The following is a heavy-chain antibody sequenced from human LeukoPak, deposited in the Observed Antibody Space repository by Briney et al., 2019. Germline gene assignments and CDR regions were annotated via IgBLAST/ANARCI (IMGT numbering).Heavy chain of an antibody. CDR2: ISGSGGST. Sequence: GGSLRLSCAASGFTFSSYAMSWVRQAPGKGLEWVSAISGSGGSTYYADSVKGRFTISKDNSKNTVYLQMNDLRVDDTAVYYCAKAASSSWPSYQYGMDVWGQGTTVTVSS. V-gene: IGHV3-23*01. J-gene: IGHJ6*02. D-gene: IGHD6-13*01. CDR3: AKAASSSWPSYQYGMDV. CDR1: GFTFSSYA.